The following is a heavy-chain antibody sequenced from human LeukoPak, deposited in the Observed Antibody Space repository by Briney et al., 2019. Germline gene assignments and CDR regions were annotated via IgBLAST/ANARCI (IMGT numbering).Heavy chain of an antibody. CDR2: ISGSGGTT. Sequence: GGSLRLSCAASGFTFRSYGMSWVRQAPGKGLEWVSSISGSGGTTYYADSVKGRFTISKDNSKNLVYLQMNSLRAEDTAVYYCAKGSGGSGSYSKYYFDYWGQGTLVTVSS. D-gene: IGHD3-10*01. CDR1: GFTFRSYG. CDR3: AKGSGGSGSYSKYYFDY. J-gene: IGHJ4*02. V-gene: IGHV3-23*01.